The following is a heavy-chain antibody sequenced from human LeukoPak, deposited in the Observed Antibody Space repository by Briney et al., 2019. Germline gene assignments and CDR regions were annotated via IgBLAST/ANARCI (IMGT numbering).Heavy chain of an antibody. CDR3: AKDSSEDYYDSSGPLLDY. D-gene: IGHD3-22*01. Sequence: GGSLRLSCAASGFTFDDYAMHWVRQAPGKGLEWVSGISWNSGSIGYADSVKGRFTISRGNAKNSLYLQMNSLRAEDTALYYCAKDSSEDYYDSSGPLLDYWGQGTLVTVSS. V-gene: IGHV3-9*01. J-gene: IGHJ4*02. CDR2: ISWNSGSI. CDR1: GFTFDDYA.